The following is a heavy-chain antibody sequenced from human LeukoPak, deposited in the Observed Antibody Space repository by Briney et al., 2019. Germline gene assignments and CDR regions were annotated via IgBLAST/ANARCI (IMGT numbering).Heavy chain of an antibody. CDR2: INPNSGGT. J-gene: IGHJ6*03. V-gene: IGHV1-2*06. CDR3: ARLGGSGPYYYMDV. D-gene: IGHD3-10*01. Sequence: GASVKVSCKASGYTFTGYYMHWVRQAPGQGLEWMGRINPNSGGTNYAQKFQGRVTMTRDTSICTAYMELSKLRSDDTAVYYCARLGGSGPYYYMDVWGKGTTVTVSS. CDR1: GYTFTGYY.